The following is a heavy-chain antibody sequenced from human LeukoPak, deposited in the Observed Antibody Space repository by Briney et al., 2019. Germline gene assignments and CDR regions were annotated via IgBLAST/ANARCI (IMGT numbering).Heavy chain of an antibody. Sequence: SETLSLTCAVYGGSFSGYYWSWIRQPPGKGLEWIGEINHSGSTNYNPSLKSRVTISVDTSKNQFSLKLSSVTAADTAVYYCARDRPVGYCSSSSCSPYYYYYMDVWGKGTTVTVSS. CDR3: ARDRPVGYCSSSSCSPYYYYYMDV. D-gene: IGHD2-2*01. V-gene: IGHV4-34*01. CDR1: GGSFSGYY. CDR2: INHSGST. J-gene: IGHJ6*03.